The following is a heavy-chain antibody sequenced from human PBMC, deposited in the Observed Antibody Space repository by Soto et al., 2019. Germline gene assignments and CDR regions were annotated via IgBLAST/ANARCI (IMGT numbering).Heavy chain of an antibody. D-gene: IGHD3-10*01. J-gene: IGHJ4*02. Sequence: GGSLRLSCAASGLTFRSYWMHWVRQAPGKGLVWVSRINTDGSVAMYVDSVKGRFTISRDNAKNTVYLQMNSLRAEDTGVYYCVRDRTGSQEYFDYWGQGNMVTVSS. CDR3: VRDRTGSQEYFDY. CDR2: INTDGSVA. CDR1: GLTFRSYW. V-gene: IGHV3-74*03.